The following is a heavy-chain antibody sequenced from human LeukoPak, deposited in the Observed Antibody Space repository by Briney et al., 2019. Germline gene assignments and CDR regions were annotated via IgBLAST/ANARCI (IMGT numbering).Heavy chain of an antibody. V-gene: IGHV3-7*01. Sequence: PGGSLRLSCAASGFTFSSYWMSWVRQAPGKGLEWVANINQDGSEKNYLDSVKGRFTISRDNAKNSLYLQMNSLRAEDTAVYYCARYRGYSNFDYWRQGTLVTVSP. CDR2: INQDGSEK. CDR3: ARYRGYSNFDY. D-gene: IGHD4-23*01. J-gene: IGHJ4*02. CDR1: GFTFSSYW.